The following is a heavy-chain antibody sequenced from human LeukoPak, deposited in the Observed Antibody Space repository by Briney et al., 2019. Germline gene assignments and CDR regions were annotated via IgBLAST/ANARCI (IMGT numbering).Heavy chain of an antibody. D-gene: IGHD3-22*01. CDR1: GFTFDDYA. Sequence: GRSLRLSCAASGFTFDDYAMHWVRQAPGKGLEWVSGISWNSGSIGYADSVKGRFTISRDNAKNSLYLQMNSLRAEDTALYYCAKDPALNYYDSSGFDYWGQGTLVTVSS. CDR2: ISWNSGSI. J-gene: IGHJ4*02. CDR3: AKDPALNYYDSSGFDY. V-gene: IGHV3-9*01.